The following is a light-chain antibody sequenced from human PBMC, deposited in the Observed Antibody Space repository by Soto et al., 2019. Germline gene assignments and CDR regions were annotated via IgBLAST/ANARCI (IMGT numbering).Light chain of an antibody. CDR3: QQANSFPVT. J-gene: IGKJ5*01. Sequence: GDSVTITCRASQDISSWVAWYQQRPGRAPTLLIYGASTLQSGVPSRFSGSGFGTEFTLTISNLLPEDVGTYYCQQANSFPVTFGQGTRLDIK. CDR2: GAS. V-gene: IGKV1-12*01. CDR1: QDISSW.